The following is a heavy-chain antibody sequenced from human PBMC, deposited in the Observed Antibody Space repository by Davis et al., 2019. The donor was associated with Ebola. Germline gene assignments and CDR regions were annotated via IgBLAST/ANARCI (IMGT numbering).Heavy chain of an antibody. CDR1: GFTFGDYA. CDR3: ASFGPTTVTTQGALVDY. J-gene: IGHJ4*02. V-gene: IGHV3-48*02. D-gene: IGHD4-11*01. CDR2: ISSSSSTI. Sequence: GGSLRLSCTASGFTFGDYAMNWVRQAPGKGLEWVSYISSSSSTIYYADSVKGRFTISRDNAKNSLYLQMNSLRDEDTAVYYCASFGPTTVTTQGALVDYWGQGTLVTVSS.